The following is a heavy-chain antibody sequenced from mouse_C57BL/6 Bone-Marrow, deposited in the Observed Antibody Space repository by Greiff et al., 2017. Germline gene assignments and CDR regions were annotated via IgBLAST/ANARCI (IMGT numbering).Heavy chain of an antibody. CDR3: ARVYFDY. CDR1: GYTFTSYW. V-gene: IGHV1-69*01. CDR2: IDPSDSYT. J-gene: IGHJ2*01. Sequence: QVQLQQSGAELVMPGASVKLSCKASGYTFTSYWMHWVKQRPGQGLEWIGEIDPSDSYTNYNQKFKGKSTLTVDKSSSTAYMQRISLISEDSAVYYCARVYFDYWGQGTTLTVSS.